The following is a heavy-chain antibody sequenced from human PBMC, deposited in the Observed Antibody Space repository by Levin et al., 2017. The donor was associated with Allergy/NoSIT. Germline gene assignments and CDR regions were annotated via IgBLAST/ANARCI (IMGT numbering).Heavy chain of an antibody. J-gene: IGHJ4*02. CDR3: AKDSHDFWSGYPYYFDY. CDR2: ISGSGGST. V-gene: IGHV3-23*01. Sequence: GESLKISCAASGFTFSSYAMSWVRQAPGKGLEWVSAISGSGGSTYYADSVKGRFTISRDNSKNTLYLQMNSLRAEDTAVYYCAKDSHDFWSGYPYYFDYWGQGTLVTVSS. D-gene: IGHD3-3*01. CDR1: GFTFSSYA.